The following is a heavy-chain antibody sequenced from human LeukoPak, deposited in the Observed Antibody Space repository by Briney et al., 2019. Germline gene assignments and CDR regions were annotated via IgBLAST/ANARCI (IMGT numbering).Heavy chain of an antibody. CDR1: GFTLNSYS. Sequence: GGSLRLSCAAPGFTLNSYSMNWVRQAPGKGLEWVSSISSSSSYIYYSDSVKGRFTISKDNAKNSLYLQMNSLRAEDTAVYFCASRYCSGGSCYCDRYWGQGTLVTVSS. CDR2: ISSSSSYI. V-gene: IGHV3-21*01. J-gene: IGHJ4*02. CDR3: ASRYCSGGSCYCDRY. D-gene: IGHD2-15*01.